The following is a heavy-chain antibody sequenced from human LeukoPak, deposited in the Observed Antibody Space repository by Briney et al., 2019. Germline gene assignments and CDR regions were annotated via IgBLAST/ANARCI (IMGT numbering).Heavy chain of an antibody. CDR3: ARVTQYDTRAYSRNYYYVDV. D-gene: IGHD3-22*01. CDR2: IHHRGTV. J-gene: IGHJ6*03. CDR1: DGSISGTNYY. V-gene: IGHV4-39*06. Sequence: PSETLSLTCTVSDGSISGTNYYWAWFRQPPGKGPEWIGNIHHRGTVYYNPSLKSRVTISVDTSKNQFPLDLMSVTAADTAVYFCARVTQYDTRAYSRNYYYVDVWGKGTTVTVSS.